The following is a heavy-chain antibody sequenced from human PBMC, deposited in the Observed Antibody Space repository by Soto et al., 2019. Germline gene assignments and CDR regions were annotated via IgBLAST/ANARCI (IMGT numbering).Heavy chain of an antibody. J-gene: IGHJ4*02. CDR2: TSGHNGET. V-gene: IGHV1-18*01. CDR3: ARARYCSGGNCYSGAFYY. D-gene: IGHD2-15*01. CDR1: GYTFTNYG. Sequence: QVQLVQSGAEVKKPGASVKVSCRASGYTFTNYGITWVRQAPGQGLEWVGWTSGHNGETDYAQKFQGRVTMTTDTSTNTAYMDLRSLRSDDTAVYYCARARYCSGGNCYSGAFYYWGQGTLVTASS.